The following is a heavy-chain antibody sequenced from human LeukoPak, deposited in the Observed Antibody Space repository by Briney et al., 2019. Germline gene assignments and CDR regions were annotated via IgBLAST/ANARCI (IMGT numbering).Heavy chain of an antibody. Sequence: ASVTVSFKSSGYMFTNYDINWVRQATGQGPEWMGWMIPQSGNTGYAQKFRGRVTITRDTSITTAYMELSSLRSEDTAVYYCARGPNYSNFGSAYYYYMDVWGKGTTVTVSS. CDR2: MIPQSGNT. V-gene: IGHV1-8*03. J-gene: IGHJ6*03. D-gene: IGHD4-11*01. CDR3: ARGPNYSNFGSAYYYYMDV. CDR1: GYMFTNYD.